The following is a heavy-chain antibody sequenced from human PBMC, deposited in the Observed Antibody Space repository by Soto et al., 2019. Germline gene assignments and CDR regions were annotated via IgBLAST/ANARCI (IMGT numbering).Heavy chain of an antibody. V-gene: IGHV5-51*01. Sequence: GESLKISCKGSGYSFTSYWIGWVRQMPGKGLEWMGIIYPGDSDTRYSPSFQGQVTISADKSISTAYLQWSSLKASDTAMYYCARAIGYCSGGSCYGFDYWGQGTLVTVSS. D-gene: IGHD2-15*01. CDR1: GYSFTSYW. CDR3: ARAIGYCSGGSCYGFDY. J-gene: IGHJ4*02. CDR2: IYPGDSDT.